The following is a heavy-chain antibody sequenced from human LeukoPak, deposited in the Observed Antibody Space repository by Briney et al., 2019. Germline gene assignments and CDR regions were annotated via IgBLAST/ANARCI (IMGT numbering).Heavy chain of an antibody. CDR2: INPNSGGT. J-gene: IGHJ4*02. V-gene: IGHV1-2*04. CDR1: GYTFTGYY. D-gene: IGHD6-13*01. Sequence: ASVTVSCKASGYTFTGYYMHWVRQAPGQGLEWMGWINPNSGGTNYAQKFQGWVTMTRDTSISTAYMELSRLRSDDTAVYYCAREFSSSWSAVLDYWGQGTLVTVSS. CDR3: AREFSSSWSAVLDY.